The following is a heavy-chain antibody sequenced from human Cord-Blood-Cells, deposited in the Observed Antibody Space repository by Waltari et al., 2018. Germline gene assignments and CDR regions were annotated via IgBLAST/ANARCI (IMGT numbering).Heavy chain of an antibody. V-gene: IGHV1-24*01. D-gene: IGHD2-21*01. CDR2: FVPEDSET. Sequence: QVPLVQATAEVKKPGPSVKVSCKVHGYTLPALSLHWGGQAPGKGLEWMGCFVPEDSETINAQNFQGRVTMTEDTSTDIAYMELSSLRSEDTAVYDCATDRWGLNDAFDIWGQGTMVTVSS. J-gene: IGHJ3*02. CDR3: ATDRWGLNDAFDI. CDR1: GYTLPALS.